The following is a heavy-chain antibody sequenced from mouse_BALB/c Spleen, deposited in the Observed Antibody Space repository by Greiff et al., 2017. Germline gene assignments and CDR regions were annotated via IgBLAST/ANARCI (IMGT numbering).Heavy chain of an antibody. Sequence: VMLVESGPGLVAPSQSLSITCTVSGFSLTSYGVHWVRQPPGKGLEWLGVIWAGGSTNYNSALMSRLSISKDNSKSQVFLKMNSLQTDDTAMYYCASYYDYDDYAMDYWGQGTSVTVSS. CDR1: GFSLTSYG. V-gene: IGHV2-9*02. CDR3: ASYYDYDDYAMDY. D-gene: IGHD2-4*01. CDR2: IWAGGST. J-gene: IGHJ4*01.